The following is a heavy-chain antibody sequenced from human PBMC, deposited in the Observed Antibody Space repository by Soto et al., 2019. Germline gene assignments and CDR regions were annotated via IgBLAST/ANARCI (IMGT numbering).Heavy chain of an antibody. CDR2: IYPGDSDT. J-gene: IGHJ5*02. CDR1: GYSFTSYW. CDR3: ARHISEWQQLGGRFDP. V-gene: IGHV5-51*01. Sequence: GESLKISCKGSGYSFTSYWVGWVRQMPGKVLEWMGIIYPGDSDTRYSPSFQGQVTISADKSISTAYLQWSSLKASDTAMYYCARHISEWQQLGGRFDPWGQGXLVTVYS. D-gene: IGHD6-13*01.